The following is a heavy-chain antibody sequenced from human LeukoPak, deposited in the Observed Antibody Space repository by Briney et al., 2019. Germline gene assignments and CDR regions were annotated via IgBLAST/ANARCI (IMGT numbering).Heavy chain of an antibody. D-gene: IGHD3-16*01. CDR1: GGSISSGGYF. V-gene: IGHV4-31*03. J-gene: IGHJ3*02. CDR3: ARDRASGGSDDAFDI. CDR2: IFYSGST. Sequence: SQTLSLTCTVSGGSISSGGYFWNWIRQHPGKGLEWIGYIFYSGSTSYNPSLKSRVIISMDMSKNQFSLKLSSVTAADTAIYYCARDRASGGSDDAFDIWGQGTTVAVSS.